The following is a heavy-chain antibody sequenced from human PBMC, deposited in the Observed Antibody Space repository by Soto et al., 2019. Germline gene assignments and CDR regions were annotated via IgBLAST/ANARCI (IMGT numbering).Heavy chain of an antibody. CDR2: ISGYNGNT. Sequence: QVQLVQSGGEVKKPGASVKVSCKTSGYSFTTYGISWVRQAPGQGLEWMGWISGYNGNTHYAQKFQGRVSMTTDTSTSTASMELRSRRSDDTAVYYCAREGPAPYYYYGMDVWGQGTTVTVSS. J-gene: IGHJ6*02. CDR3: AREGPAPYYYYGMDV. V-gene: IGHV1-18*01. CDR1: GYSFTTYG.